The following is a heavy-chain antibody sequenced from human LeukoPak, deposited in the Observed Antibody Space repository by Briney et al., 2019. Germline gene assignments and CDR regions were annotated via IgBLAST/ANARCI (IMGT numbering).Heavy chain of an antibody. D-gene: IGHD6-13*01. J-gene: IGHJ4*02. Sequence: GGSLRLSCAASGFTFSNYWMNWVRQVPGKGLVWVSRIKTDGGTSYADSVKGRFTISRDNAKNTLYLQMNSLRAEDTAVYYCARLGWLGYGSSWLAFDSWGQGTLVTVSS. CDR1: GFTFSNYW. V-gene: IGHV3-74*01. CDR3: ARLGWLGYGSSWLAFDS. CDR2: IKTDGGT.